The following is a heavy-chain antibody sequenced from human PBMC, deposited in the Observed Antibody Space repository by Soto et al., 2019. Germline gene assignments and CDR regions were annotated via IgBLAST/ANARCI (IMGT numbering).Heavy chain of an antibody. Sequence: QVQLEQYGGEVKQPGSSVRVSCKTSGGTFSTYAINWVRQAPGQGLEWMGAIIPLFGTADYSQKFQGRVTITADESTSTAYMELSSLRFDDTAVYFCARPKGTYSSGYYYFDFWGQGTLVTVSS. D-gene: IGHD6-19*01. V-gene: IGHV1-69*01. CDR1: GGTFSTYA. J-gene: IGHJ4*02. CDR2: IIPLFGTA. CDR3: ARPKGTYSSGYYYFDF.